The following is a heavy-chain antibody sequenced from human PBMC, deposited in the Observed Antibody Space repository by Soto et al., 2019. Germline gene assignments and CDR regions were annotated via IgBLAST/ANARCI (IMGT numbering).Heavy chain of an antibody. CDR2: IYHSGSX. CDR3: ARFNSGNYY. J-gene: IGHJ6*01. Sequence: SETLSLTCAVPGGSISSGGYSWSCIRQPPGKGLEWIGYIYHSGSXXXXXXXKXXXXXXXXXXXXXFSLKLRSVTAADTAVYYCARFNSGNYY. CDR1: GGSISSGGYS. D-gene: IGHD1-26*01. V-gene: IGHV4-30-2*01.